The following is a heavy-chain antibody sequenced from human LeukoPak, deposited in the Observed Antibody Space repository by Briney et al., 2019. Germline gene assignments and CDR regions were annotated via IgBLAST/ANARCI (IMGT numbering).Heavy chain of an antibody. CDR3: AKHYMGSSYNRGLDS. D-gene: IGHD3-10*01. CDR2: IDYSGST. CDR1: GGSMSSSSYY. Sequence: SETLSLTCTVSGGSMSSSSYYWGWIRQPPGKALEWIGGIDYSGSTYYNPSLKSRVTVSVDTSKNQFSLKLSPVTAADTAIYYCAKHYMGSSYNRGLDSWGQGTLVTVSS. J-gene: IGHJ4*02. V-gene: IGHV4-39*01.